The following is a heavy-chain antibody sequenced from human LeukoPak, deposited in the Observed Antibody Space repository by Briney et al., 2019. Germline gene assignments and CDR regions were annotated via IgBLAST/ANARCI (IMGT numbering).Heavy chain of an antibody. CDR3: ARDRTGYSGYEGDPFDI. CDR1: GGSISSHY. Sequence: SETLSLTCTVSGGSISSHYWSWIRQPAGKGLEWIGRIYVSGSTNYNPSLKSRVTMSIDMSKTQFSLNLTSVTAVDTAVYYCARDRTGYSGYEGDPFDIWGQGTMVTVSP. D-gene: IGHD5-12*01. V-gene: IGHV4-4*07. J-gene: IGHJ3*02. CDR2: IYVSGST.